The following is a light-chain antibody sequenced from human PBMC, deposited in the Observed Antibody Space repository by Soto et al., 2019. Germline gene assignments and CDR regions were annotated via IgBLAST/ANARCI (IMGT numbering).Light chain of an antibody. CDR1: QSISSW. Sequence: DIQMTQSPSTLSASVGDRVTITCRASQSISSWLAWYQQKPGKAPKLLIYDASGLESGVPSRFTGCGSGTESTLPFTSRQPDDFATYYGQQNNSYWWTWAQGTKLDIK. J-gene: IGKJ1*01. CDR3: QQNNSYWWT. V-gene: IGKV1-5*01. CDR2: DAS.